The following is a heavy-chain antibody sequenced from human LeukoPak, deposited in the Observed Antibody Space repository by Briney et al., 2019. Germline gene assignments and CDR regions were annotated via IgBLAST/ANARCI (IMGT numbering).Heavy chain of an antibody. CDR1: GGSISSGGYY. Sequence: SQTLSLTCTVSGGSISSGGYYWSWIRQHPGKGLEWIGYIYYSGSTYYNPSLKSRVTISVDTSKNQFSLKLSSVTAADTALYYCAGSEAPITPPPYGVGVWGQGTKVTVSS. J-gene: IGHJ6*02. CDR2: IYYSGST. CDR3: AGSEAPITPPPYGVGV. V-gene: IGHV4-31*03.